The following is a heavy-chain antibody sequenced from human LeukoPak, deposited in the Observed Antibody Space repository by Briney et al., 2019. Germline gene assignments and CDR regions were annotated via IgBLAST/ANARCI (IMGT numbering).Heavy chain of an antibody. Sequence: GGSLRLSCAASGFTLDDYDMSWVRQAPGKGLEWVSLISWDGGSTYYADSVKGRFTISRDNSKNSLYLQMNSLRTEDTALYYCAKEGSYYGSGSPFMDVWGKGTTVTISS. CDR3: AKEGSYYGSGSPFMDV. CDR1: GFTLDDYD. J-gene: IGHJ6*03. CDR2: ISWDGGST. D-gene: IGHD3-10*01. V-gene: IGHV3-43*01.